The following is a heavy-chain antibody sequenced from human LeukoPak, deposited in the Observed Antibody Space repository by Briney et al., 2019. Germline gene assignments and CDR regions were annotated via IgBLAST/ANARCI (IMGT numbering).Heavy chain of an antibody. Sequence: TLSLTCAVYGGSFSGYYWGWVRQPPGKGLEWIGSIYYSGSTYYNPSLKSRVTISVDTSKNQFSLKLSSVTAADTAVYYCARRNSSPVRVDPWGQGTLVTVSS. CDR3: ARRNSSPVRVDP. D-gene: IGHD6-13*01. V-gene: IGHV4-39*01. CDR1: GGSFSGYY. CDR2: IYYSGST. J-gene: IGHJ5*02.